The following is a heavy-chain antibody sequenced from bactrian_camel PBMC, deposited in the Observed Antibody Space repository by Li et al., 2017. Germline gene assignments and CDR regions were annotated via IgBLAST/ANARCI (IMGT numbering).Heavy chain of an antibody. CDR2: IYTGGDKT. D-gene: IGHD6*01. Sequence: VQLVESGGGSVQAGGSLGLSCGVSGYTSSSECMGWFRENAKKEREGVAIIYTGGDKTWYADSVKGRFTISHDNAKNPEYLQMNSLKPDDTAIYYCAADRCPADVAGTPRYWGQGTQVTVS. J-gene: IGHJ4*01. V-gene: IGHV3S40*01. CDR1: GYTSSSEC. CDR3: AADRCPADVAGTPRY.